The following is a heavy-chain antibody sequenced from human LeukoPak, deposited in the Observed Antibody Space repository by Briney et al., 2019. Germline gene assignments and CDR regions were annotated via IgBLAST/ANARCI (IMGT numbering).Heavy chain of an antibody. CDR2: ISAYNGNT. J-gene: IGHJ3*02. CDR3: ARGAPFSVCSSTSCYGLDAFDI. V-gene: IGHV1-18*01. CDR1: GYTFTSYG. D-gene: IGHD2-2*01. Sequence: GASVKVSCKASGYTFTSYGISWVRQAPGQGLEWMGWISAYNGNTHYAQNLQGRVTMTTDTSTSTAYMELKSLRSDDTAVYYCARGAPFSVCSSTSCYGLDAFDIWGQGTMVTVSS.